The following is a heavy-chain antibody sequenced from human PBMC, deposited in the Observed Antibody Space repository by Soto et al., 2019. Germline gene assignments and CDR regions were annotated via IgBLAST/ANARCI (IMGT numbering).Heavy chain of an antibody. CDR2: IVVGSGNT. CDR3: ASPTMDTAMADDSTGYYSFDY. CDR1: GFTFTSSA. V-gene: IGHV1-58*01. J-gene: IGHJ4*02. Sequence: QMQLVQSGPEVKKPGTSVKVSCQASGFTFTSSAVQSLRQARGQRLEWIGWIVVGSGNTNYAQKFQERVTITSDMSTSTDYPEVSSLRFAGTAAYYCASPTMDTAMADDSTGYYSFDYWGQVTLV. D-gene: IGHD3-22*01.